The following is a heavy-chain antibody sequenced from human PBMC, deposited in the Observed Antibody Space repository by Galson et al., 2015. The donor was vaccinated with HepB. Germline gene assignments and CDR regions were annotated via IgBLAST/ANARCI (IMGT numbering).Heavy chain of an antibody. V-gene: IGHV3-7*03. J-gene: IGHJ5*02. CDR2: INHDGGVK. Sequence: SLRLSCAASGFNLKSYWMSWVRQAPGKGLEWLANINHDGGVKYYLDSVEGRFDISRDNGKNLLYLQLNSLRVEDTAVYYCARIMYSSWPISLDLWGQGALVAVSA. D-gene: IGHD6-19*01. CDR3: ARIMYSSWPISLDL. CDR1: GFNLKSYW.